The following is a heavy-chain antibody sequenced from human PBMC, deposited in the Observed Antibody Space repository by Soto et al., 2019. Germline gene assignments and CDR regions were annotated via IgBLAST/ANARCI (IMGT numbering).Heavy chain of an antibody. CDR2: IWYDGSNK. CDR3: ARHVSSGWYPGFDY. D-gene: IGHD6-19*01. J-gene: IGHJ4*02. V-gene: IGHV3-33*01. CDR1: GFTFSSYG. Sequence: QVQLVESGGGVVQPGRSLRLSCAASGFTFSSYGMHWVRQAPGKGLEWVAVIWYDGSNKYYADSVKGRFTISRDNSKNTLYLQMNSLRAEDTAVYYCARHVSSGWYPGFDYWGQGTLVTVSS.